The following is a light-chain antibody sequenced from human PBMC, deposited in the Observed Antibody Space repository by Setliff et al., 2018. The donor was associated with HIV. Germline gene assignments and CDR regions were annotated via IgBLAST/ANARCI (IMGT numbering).Light chain of an antibody. CDR2: EVD. CDR1: SSDVGNTLS. Sequence: QSALTQPASVSGSPGQSITISCTGSSSDVGNTLSVSWYQQNVGEVPKLLIYEVDRRPSGISHRFSGSKSGNTASLTISGLQVEDEADYYCCSYGSGDIWVFGGGTKGTVL. CDR3: CSYGSGDIWV. V-gene: IGLV2-23*02. J-gene: IGLJ2*01.